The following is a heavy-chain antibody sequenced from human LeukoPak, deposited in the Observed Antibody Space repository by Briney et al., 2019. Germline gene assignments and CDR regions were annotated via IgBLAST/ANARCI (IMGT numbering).Heavy chain of an antibody. Sequence: GSSVKVSCKASGGTFSSYAISWVRQAPGQGLEWMGGIIPIFGTANYAQKFQGRVTITAEESTSTAYMELSSLRSEDTAVYYCAGSTVTRLAEYFQHWGQGTLDTVSS. D-gene: IGHD4-17*01. V-gene: IGHV1-69*01. CDR2: IIPIFGTA. J-gene: IGHJ1*01. CDR3: AGSTVTRLAEYFQH. CDR1: GGTFSSYA.